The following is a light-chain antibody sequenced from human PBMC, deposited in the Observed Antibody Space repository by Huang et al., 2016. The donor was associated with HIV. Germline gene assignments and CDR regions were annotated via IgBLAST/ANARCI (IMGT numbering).Light chain of an antibody. CDR2: DAS. CDR3: QQRSDWPLT. V-gene: IGKV3-11*01. CDR1: QSVSSY. Sequence: EIVLTQSPDTLSLSPGERATLSCRASQSVSSYLAWYQQKPGQAPRLLISDASNRAPGIPARFSGSGSGTDFTLTISSLEPEDFAVYYCQQRSDWPLTFGPGTKVDIK. J-gene: IGKJ3*01.